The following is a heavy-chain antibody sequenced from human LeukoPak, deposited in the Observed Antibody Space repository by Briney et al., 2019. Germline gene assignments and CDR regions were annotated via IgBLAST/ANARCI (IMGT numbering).Heavy chain of an antibody. CDR1: GFTFSSYW. Sequence: GGSLRLSCAASGFTFSSYWMSWVRQAPGKGLEWVAFIRYDGSNKYYADSVKGRFTISRDNSKNTLYLQMNSLRAEDTAVYYRAKDSYRNTDYWGQGTLVTVSS. CDR2: IRYDGSNK. J-gene: IGHJ4*02. D-gene: IGHD1-26*01. V-gene: IGHV3-30*02. CDR3: AKDSYRNTDY.